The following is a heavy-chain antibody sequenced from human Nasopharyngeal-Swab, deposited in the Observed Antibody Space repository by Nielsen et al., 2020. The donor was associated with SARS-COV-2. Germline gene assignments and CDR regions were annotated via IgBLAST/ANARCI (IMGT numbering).Heavy chain of an antibody. V-gene: IGHV3-43*02. CDR3: AKDCGGDCYPAEYFQH. D-gene: IGHD2-21*02. CDR2: ISGDGGST. J-gene: IGHJ1*01. CDR1: GFTFDDYA. Sequence: GGSLKISCAASGFTFDDYAMHWVRQAPGKGLEWVSLISGDGGSTYYADSVKGRFTISRDNSKNSLYLQMNSLRTEDTALYYCAKDCGGDCYPAEYFQHWGQGTLVTVSS.